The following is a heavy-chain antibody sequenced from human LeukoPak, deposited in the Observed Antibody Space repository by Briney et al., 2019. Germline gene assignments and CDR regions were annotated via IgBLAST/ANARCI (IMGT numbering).Heavy chain of an antibody. CDR3: AKDRSSWPHDAFDV. Sequence: GGSLRLSCGASGFTFNKNAMSWVRQAPGKGLEWVSCISSGGGTTSYAQSVKGRFTITRDNSKNTVYLQMNGLRAEDTTVYYCAKDRSSWPHDAFDVWGQGTMVTVSA. J-gene: IGHJ3*01. CDR1: GFTFNKNA. CDR2: ISSGGGTT. D-gene: IGHD6-13*01. V-gene: IGHV3-23*01.